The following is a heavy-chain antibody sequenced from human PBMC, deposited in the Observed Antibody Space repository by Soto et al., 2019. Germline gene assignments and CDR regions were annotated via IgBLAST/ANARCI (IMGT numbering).Heavy chain of an antibody. CDR2: ISSSGSTM. V-gene: IGHV3-48*02. CDR1: GFTFSSYS. D-gene: IGHD5-12*01. Sequence: GGSLRLSCAASGFTFSSYSMNWVRQAPGKGLEWVSYISSSGSTMFYADSVKGRFTIPRDNAKNSLYLQMNSLRDEDTAVYYCASTIVAINDYWGQGTLVTVSS. CDR3: ASTIVAINDY. J-gene: IGHJ4*02.